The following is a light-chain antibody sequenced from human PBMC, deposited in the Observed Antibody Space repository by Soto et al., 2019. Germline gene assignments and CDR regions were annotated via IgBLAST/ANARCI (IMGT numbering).Light chain of an antibody. J-gene: IGKJ2*01. CDR2: KAS. Sequence: DIQMTQSPSPLSASVGDRVTITCRASQSVKSWLAWYQQKPGKAPKLLIYKASSLQTGVPSRFSGSGSGTEFTLTISSLQPDDSATYYCQQDNSYPYTFGQGTRLEVK. CDR3: QQDNSYPYT. V-gene: IGKV1-5*03. CDR1: QSVKSW.